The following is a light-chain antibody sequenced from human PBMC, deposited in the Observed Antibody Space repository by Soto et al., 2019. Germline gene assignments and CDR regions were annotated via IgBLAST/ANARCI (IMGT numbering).Light chain of an antibody. Sequence: ELVLTQSPGTLSLSPGERATLSCSASQSVSSTFLAWYQQKPGQAPRLLIYSASSRATGIPDRFSGSGSGTDVTHTISRREPEDFSVYYCQQYGSAPGTFGQGPKVEIK. CDR2: SAS. J-gene: IGKJ1*01. CDR3: QQYGSAPGT. V-gene: IGKV3-20*01. CDR1: QSVSSTF.